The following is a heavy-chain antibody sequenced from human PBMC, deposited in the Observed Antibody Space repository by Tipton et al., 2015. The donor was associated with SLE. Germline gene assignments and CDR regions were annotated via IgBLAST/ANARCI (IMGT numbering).Heavy chain of an antibody. CDR1: GGSISSYY. V-gene: IGHV4-59*01. D-gene: IGHD1-14*01. Sequence: LRLSCTVSGGSISSYYWSWIRQPPGKGLEWIVYIYYSGSTNYNPSLNSRVTISVDTSKNQFSLKLSSVTAADTAVYYCARDDRGLSAYYYYGMDVWGQGTTVTVSS. CDR2: IYYSGST. J-gene: IGHJ6*02. CDR3: ARDDRGLSAYYYYGMDV.